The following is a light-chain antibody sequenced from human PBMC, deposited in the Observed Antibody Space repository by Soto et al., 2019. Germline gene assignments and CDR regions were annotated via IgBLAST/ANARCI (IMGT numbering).Light chain of an antibody. CDR2: GVS. J-gene: IGLJ2*01. V-gene: IGLV2-14*01. CDR1: SSDVGSYNY. CDR3: SSYTSSTTLVV. Sequence: QSALTQPASVSGSPGQSITISCTGTSSDVGSYNYVSWYQQHPGKAPKLIIYGVSNRPSGVSNRFSGSKSDNTASLTISGLQAEDEADYYCSSYTSSTTLVVFGGWTKLTVL.